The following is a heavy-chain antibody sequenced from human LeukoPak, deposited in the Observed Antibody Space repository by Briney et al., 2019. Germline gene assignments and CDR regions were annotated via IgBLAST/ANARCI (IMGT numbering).Heavy chain of an antibody. Sequence: SETLSLTCTVSGGSISSGDYYWSWIRQPPGKGLEWIGYIYYSGSTYYNPSLKSRVTISVDTSKNQFSLKLSSVTAADTAVYYCARAGAYCSSISCYGQNWFDPRGQGTLVTVSS. D-gene: IGHD2-2*01. V-gene: IGHV4-30-4*08. J-gene: IGHJ5*02. CDR2: IYYSGST. CDR3: ARAGAYCSSISCYGQNWFDP. CDR1: GGSISSGDYY.